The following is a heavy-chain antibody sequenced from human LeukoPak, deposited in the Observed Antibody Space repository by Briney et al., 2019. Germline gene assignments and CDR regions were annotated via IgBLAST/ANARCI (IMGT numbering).Heavy chain of an antibody. Sequence: RAGGSLRLSCAASGFLFEEFGMSWVRQPPRKGLEWISGINWKGDTTHYADSVNGRFTIVRDDAKNSHYLQMNSLRAEDTAFYFCARRGGYCAGDCYPDYWGQGTLVTVSS. CDR2: INWKGDTT. CDR3: ARRGGYCAGDCYPDY. J-gene: IGHJ4*02. V-gene: IGHV3-20*04. D-gene: IGHD2-21*02. CDR1: GFLFEEFG.